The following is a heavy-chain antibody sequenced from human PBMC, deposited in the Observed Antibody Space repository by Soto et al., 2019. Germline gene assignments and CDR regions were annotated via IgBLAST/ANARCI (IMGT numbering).Heavy chain of an antibody. CDR1: GFTFNSNW. Sequence: GGSLRLSCAASGFTFNSNWTDWVRQAPGKGLEWVANINQDGSEKNYVDSVKGRFTISRDNAKNSLYLQMSSLTAEDSALYYCSKSLDYWGQGALVTVSS. V-gene: IGHV3-7*01. CDR2: INQDGSEK. J-gene: IGHJ4*02. CDR3: SKSLDY.